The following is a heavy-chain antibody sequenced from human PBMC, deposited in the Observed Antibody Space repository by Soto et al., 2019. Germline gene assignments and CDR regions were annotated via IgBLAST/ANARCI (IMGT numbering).Heavy chain of an antibody. V-gene: IGHV2-5*02. CDR3: AHRVSWSVSWDVGWFDS. Sequence: QITLKESGPTLVEPTQTLTLTCSFSGFSLSTSGVGVGWFRQAPGKALECLGIIYWDNDRRYNPSLKDRLTITRDTSQFVVVLTMTYVEPVDTGTYYCAHRVSWSVSWDVGWFDSWGQGTPVTVS. CDR1: GFSLSTSGVG. J-gene: IGHJ5*01. D-gene: IGHD1-26*01. CDR2: IYWDNDR.